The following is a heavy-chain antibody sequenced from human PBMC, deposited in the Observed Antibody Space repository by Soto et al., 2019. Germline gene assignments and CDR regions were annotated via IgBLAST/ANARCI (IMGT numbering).Heavy chain of an antibody. CDR1: GFTFSSYS. V-gene: IGHV3-21*01. CDR3: ARCRGRDYIYYYYYYMDV. Sequence: EVQLVESGGGLVKPGGSLRLSCAASGFTFSSYSMNWVRQAPGKGLEWVSSISSSSSYIYYADSVKGRFTISRDNGKNSLYLQMHSLRAEDTAVYYCARCRGRDYIYYYYYYMDVWGKGTTVTVSS. J-gene: IGHJ6*03. CDR2: ISSSSSYI. D-gene: IGHD4-17*01.